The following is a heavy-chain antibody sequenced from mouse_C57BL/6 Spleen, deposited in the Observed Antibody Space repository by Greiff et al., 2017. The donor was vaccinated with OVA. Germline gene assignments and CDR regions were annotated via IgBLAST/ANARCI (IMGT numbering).Heavy chain of an antibody. CDR2: IDPEDGGT. CDR3: ASSGRDNAMDY. D-gene: IGHD1-1*01. J-gene: IGHJ4*01. CDR1: GFTFTDYY. V-gene: IGHV14-2*01. Sequence: EVQLQQSGAELVKPGASVKLSCTASGFTFTDYYMHWVKQRPEQGLEWIGRIDPEDGGTNYAPKFQGKATITADTSSNTAYLQLSSLTSEDTAVDYCASSGRDNAMDYWGQGTSVTVSS.